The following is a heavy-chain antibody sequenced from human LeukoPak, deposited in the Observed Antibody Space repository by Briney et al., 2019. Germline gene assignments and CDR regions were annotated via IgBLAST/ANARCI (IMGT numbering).Heavy chain of an antibody. D-gene: IGHD6-13*01. CDR1: GGSFSDYC. J-gene: IGHJ6*02. V-gene: IGHV4-34*01. Sequence: SETLSLTCAVYGGSFSDYCWSWIRQSPGRGLEWIGEINHSGSANYNPSLESRVTISIDTSKNQFSLKLSSVTAADTAVYYCARGQGPLYSSSWYKNYYGMDVWGQGTTVTVSS. CDR2: INHSGSA. CDR3: ARGQGPLYSSSWYKNYYGMDV.